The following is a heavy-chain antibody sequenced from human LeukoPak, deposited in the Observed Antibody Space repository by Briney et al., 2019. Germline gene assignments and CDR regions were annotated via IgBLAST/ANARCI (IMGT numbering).Heavy chain of an antibody. CDR3: AKAGSGCSYFDH. D-gene: IGHD3-22*01. Sequence: VGSLRLSCAASGFIFSGYAMSWVRQAPGKGLEWVSGISGGGGSTYYADSVKGRFAISRDNSKNRLFLQMNSLRAEDTAVYYCAKAGSGCSYFDHWGQGTLATVSS. CDR2: ISGGGGST. V-gene: IGHV3-23*01. J-gene: IGHJ4*02. CDR1: GFIFSGYA.